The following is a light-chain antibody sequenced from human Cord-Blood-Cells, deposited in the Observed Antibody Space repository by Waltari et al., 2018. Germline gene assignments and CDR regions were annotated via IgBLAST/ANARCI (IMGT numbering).Light chain of an antibody. CDR3: CSYAGSSTYV. J-gene: IGLJ1*01. CDR2: EVS. V-gene: IGLV2-23*02. CDR1: SSDVGRYNL. Sequence: QSALTQPASVSGSPGQPITISRTGTSSDVGRYNLVSVYQQTPCKAPKLLIYEVSKRPSGVSNRFSGSKSXXXXSXXISVLQAEDEADYYCCSYAGSSTYVFGTGTKVTVL.